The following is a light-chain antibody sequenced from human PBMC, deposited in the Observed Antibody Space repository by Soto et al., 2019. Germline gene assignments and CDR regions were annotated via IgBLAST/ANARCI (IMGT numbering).Light chain of an antibody. CDR3: APWDDSLNGPVV. CDR2: SNN. J-gene: IGLJ2*01. V-gene: IGLV1-44*01. Sequence: QSVLTQPPSASGTPGQRVTISCSGSSSNIGSNTVNWYQQLPGTAPKLLIYSNNQRPSGVPDRFSGSKSGTSASLAISGLQSEDEADYYCAPWDDSLNGPVVFGGGTKVTVL. CDR1: SSNIGSNT.